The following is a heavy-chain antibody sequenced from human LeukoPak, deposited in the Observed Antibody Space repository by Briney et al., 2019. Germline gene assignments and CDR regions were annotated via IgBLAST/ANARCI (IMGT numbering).Heavy chain of an antibody. CDR1: GGAISGYY. J-gene: IGHJ4*02. CDR3: ARVVTTGSYFDY. D-gene: IGHD4-17*01. V-gene: IGHV4-59*01. Sequence: SETLSLTCTVSGGAISGYYWSWIRQPPGKGLEWIGYIFYSGTTNYNPSLKSRVTISVDTSKNQFSLKLSSVTAADTAVYYCARVVTTGSYFDYWGQGTLVTVSS. CDR2: IFYSGTT.